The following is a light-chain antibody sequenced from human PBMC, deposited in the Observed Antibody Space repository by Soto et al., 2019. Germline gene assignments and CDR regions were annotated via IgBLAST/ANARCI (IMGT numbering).Light chain of an antibody. CDR1: ISDVGGYYY. CDR2: EVS. CDR3: SSYSSTSTLV. J-gene: IGLJ1*01. V-gene: IGLV2-14*01. Sequence: QSALTQPASVSGSPGQSIAISCTGTISDVGGYYYVSWSQQHPGKAPKLIIYEVSNRPSGVSNRFSGSKYDNTASLTISGLQAEDEADYYCSSYSSTSTLVFGTGTKSPS.